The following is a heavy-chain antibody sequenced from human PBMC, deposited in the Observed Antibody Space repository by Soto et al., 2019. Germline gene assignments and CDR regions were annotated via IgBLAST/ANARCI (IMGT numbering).Heavy chain of an antibody. Sequence: SETLSLTCSVSGASIRSGGYCWSWLRQPPGKGLEWIGHIYYTGSTFYSPSLKSRLTISLDTSKNQFSLDLRSVTAADTAMYYCARIEMASIKWGRGTLVT. V-gene: IGHV4-31*03. CDR2: IYYTGST. CDR3: ARIEMASIK. J-gene: IGHJ1*01. CDR1: GASIRSGGYC.